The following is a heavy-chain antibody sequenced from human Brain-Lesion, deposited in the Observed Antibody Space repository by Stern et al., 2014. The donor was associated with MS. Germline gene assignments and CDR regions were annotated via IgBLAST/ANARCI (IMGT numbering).Heavy chain of an antibody. Sequence: QVQLVQSGAEVKKPGASVKVSCKASGYTFTGYYMYWVRQAPGPGLEWVGWINPNSGGTHYAQKFQGRVTMTRDTSITTAYMELSRLRSDDTAVYYCARGYYGSGRPQKGMDVWGQGTTVTVSS. CDR1: GYTFTGYY. CDR3: ARGYYGSGRPQKGMDV. CDR2: INPNSGGT. D-gene: IGHD3-10*01. J-gene: IGHJ6*02. V-gene: IGHV1-2*02.